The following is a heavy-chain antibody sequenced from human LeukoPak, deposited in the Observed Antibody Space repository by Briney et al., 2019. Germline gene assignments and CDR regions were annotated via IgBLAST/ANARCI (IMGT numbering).Heavy chain of an antibody. CDR2: IHYSGST. J-gene: IGHJ4*02. CDR1: GGSISSYS. Sequence: SETLSLTCTVSGGSISSYSWSWIRQPPGKGLEWIGYIHYSGSTDYSPSLKSRVTISIDTSKNQFSLKLSSVTAADTAVYFCARGRYNWNDALDYXXQGXLVTVSS. V-gene: IGHV4-59*01. CDR3: ARGRYNWNDALDY. D-gene: IGHD1-1*01.